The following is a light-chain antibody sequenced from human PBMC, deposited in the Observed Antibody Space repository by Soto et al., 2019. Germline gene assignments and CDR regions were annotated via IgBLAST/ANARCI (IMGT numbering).Light chain of an antibody. CDR1: QYIGNY. CDR2: GAS. V-gene: IGKV1-33*01. J-gene: IGKJ4*01. Sequence: IRLTPSPTSLSTSVVERVTITCQASQYIGNYLNWYQQKPGEAPRLLISGASNLEPGVPSRFSGGGSGADFTFIISSLQPEDVATYSCQQYDNIILSFGGGTKVVIK. CDR3: QQYDNIILS.